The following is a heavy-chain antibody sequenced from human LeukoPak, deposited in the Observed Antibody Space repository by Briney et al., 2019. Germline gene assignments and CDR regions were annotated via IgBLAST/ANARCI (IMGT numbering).Heavy chain of an antibody. J-gene: IGHJ4*02. CDR2: IKQDGSEK. Sequence: PGGSLRLSCAASGFTFSSYSMNWVRQAPGKGLEWVANIKQDGSEKYYVDSVKGRFTISRDNAKNSLYLQMNSLRAEDTAVYYCARVEVVMAAYFDYWGQGTLVTVSS. D-gene: IGHD2-21*01. V-gene: IGHV3-7*01. CDR1: GFTFSSYS. CDR3: ARVEVVMAAYFDY.